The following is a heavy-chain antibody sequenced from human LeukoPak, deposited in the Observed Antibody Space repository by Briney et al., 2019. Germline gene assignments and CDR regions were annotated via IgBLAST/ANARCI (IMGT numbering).Heavy chain of an antibody. D-gene: IGHD6-13*01. J-gene: IGHJ4*02. CDR1: GFTFRDYG. V-gene: IGHV3-30*02. CDR2: IRYDGSNK. CDR3: AKRPSSSWYYDY. Sequence: GGSLRLSCAASGFTFRDYGMHWVRQAPGKGLEWVTFIRYDGSNKYYADSVKGRFTISRDNSKNTLYLQMNSLRAEDTAVYYCAKRPSSSWYYDYWGQGTLVTVSS.